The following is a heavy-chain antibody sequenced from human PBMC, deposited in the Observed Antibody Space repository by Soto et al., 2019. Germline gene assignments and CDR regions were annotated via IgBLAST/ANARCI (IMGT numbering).Heavy chain of an antibody. CDR1: GFMFSSAW. J-gene: IGHJ4*02. Sequence: EVQVVESGGDLVEPGGSLRLSCETSGFMFSSAWMSWVRQAPGKGLEWVARIKSKKDGGARDYAAPVNGRLSISRDDSKSTVYLQMNSLRAEDTALYYCVEGWNDFWGQGTLVTVSS. CDR3: VEGWNDF. D-gene: IGHD1-1*01. V-gene: IGHV3-15*01. CDR2: IKSKKDGGAR.